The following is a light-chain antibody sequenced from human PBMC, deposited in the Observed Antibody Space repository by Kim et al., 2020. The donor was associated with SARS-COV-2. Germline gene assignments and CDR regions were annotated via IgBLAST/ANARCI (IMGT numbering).Light chain of an antibody. CDR1: QSISTW. V-gene: IGKV1-5*03. J-gene: IGKJ2*01. CDR3: QQYESYSPYT. Sequence: ASVGDRVTITCRASQSISTWLAWYQQKPGKAPNLLIYKASSLESGVPSRFSGSGSGTEFTLTISNLQPDDFATYYCQQYESYSPYTFGQGTKLEI. CDR2: KAS.